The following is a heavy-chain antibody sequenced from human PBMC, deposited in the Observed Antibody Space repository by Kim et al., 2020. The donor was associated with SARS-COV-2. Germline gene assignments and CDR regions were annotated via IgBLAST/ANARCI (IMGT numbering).Heavy chain of an antibody. CDR1: GYTFTSYD. Sequence: ASVKVSCKASGYTFTSYDINWVRQATGQGLEWMGWMNPNSGNTGYAQKFQGRVTMTRNTSISTAYMELSSLRSEDTAVYYCARGFGDIVVVPAAIHNYYYSGMDVWGHGTTVTVS. D-gene: IGHD2-2*01. CDR3: ARGFGDIVVVPAAIHNYYYSGMDV. CDR2: MNPNSGNT. V-gene: IGHV1-8*01. J-gene: IGHJ6*02.